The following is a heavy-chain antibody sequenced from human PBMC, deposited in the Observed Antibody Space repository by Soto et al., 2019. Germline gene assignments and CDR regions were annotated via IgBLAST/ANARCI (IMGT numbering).Heavy chain of an antibody. CDR2: IWSDGTEK. CDR1: GFNFDNYA. D-gene: IGHD3-9*01. Sequence: QEQLVESGGGVVQPDQSLRLACATSGFNFDNYAMHWVRQAPGKGLEWLAVIWSDGTEKFYADSVEGRFAISRDSSKNTLYLHMTSLRAEDTATYYCGRDPKTGWAYGLDVWGQGTTVTVSS. V-gene: IGHV3-33*01. CDR3: GRDPKTGWAYGLDV. J-gene: IGHJ6*02.